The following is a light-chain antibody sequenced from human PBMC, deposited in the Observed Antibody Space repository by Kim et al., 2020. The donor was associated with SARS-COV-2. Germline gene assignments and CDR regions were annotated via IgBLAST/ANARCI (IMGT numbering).Light chain of an antibody. CDR2: GAS. J-gene: IGKJ1*01. CDR3: QQYNNWPRT. V-gene: IGKV3-15*01. CDR1: QSVSSN. Sequence: EVVMTQSPATLSVSPGERATLSCRASQSVSSNLVWYQQIPGQAPRLLIYGASTRATGIPARFSGSGSWTDFTLTISSLQSEDFAVYYCQQYNNWPRTFGQGTKVEIK.